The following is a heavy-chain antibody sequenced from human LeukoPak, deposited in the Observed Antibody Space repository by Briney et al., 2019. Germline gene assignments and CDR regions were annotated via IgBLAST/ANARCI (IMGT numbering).Heavy chain of an antibody. CDR1: GYTFTSYF. CDR2: INPSGGST. V-gene: IGHV1-46*01. J-gene: IGHJ4*02. CDR3: AREGRGWSGGGYFDY. D-gene: IGHD5-12*01. Sequence: ASVKVSCKASGYTFTSYFMHWVQQAPGQGLEWMGIINPSGGSTSYAQKFQGRVTMTRDMSTSTVYMELSSLRSEDMAVYYCAREGRGWSGGGYFDYWGQGTLVTVSS.